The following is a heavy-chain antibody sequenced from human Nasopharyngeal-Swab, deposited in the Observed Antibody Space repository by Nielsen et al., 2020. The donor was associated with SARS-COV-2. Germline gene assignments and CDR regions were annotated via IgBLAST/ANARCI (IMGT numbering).Heavy chain of an antibody. V-gene: IGHV4-34*01. CDR1: GGSFSDYY. CDR3: ATDCSSTTCYTGTRLGFDI. CDR2: INHSGST. D-gene: IGHD2-2*02. Sequence: SETLSLTCAVYGGSFSDYYWSWIRQPPGKGLEWIGEINHSGSTYYNPSLKSRVTISVDTSTNQFSLKLTSVTAADTAVYYCATDCSSTTCYTGTRLGFDIWGQGTMVTVSS. J-gene: IGHJ3*02.